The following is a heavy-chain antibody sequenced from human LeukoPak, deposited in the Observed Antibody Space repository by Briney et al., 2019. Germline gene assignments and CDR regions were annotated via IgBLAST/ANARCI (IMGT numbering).Heavy chain of an antibody. CDR1: GGTFSSYA. CDR2: INPNSGGT. Sequence: ASVKVSCKASGGTFSSYAISWVRQAPGQGLEWMGWINPNSGGTNYAQKFQGWVTMTRDTSISTAYMELSRLRSDDTAVYYCARDGGSNGGCDYWGQGTLVTVSS. J-gene: IGHJ4*02. D-gene: IGHD1-26*01. CDR3: ARDGGSNGGCDY. V-gene: IGHV1-2*04.